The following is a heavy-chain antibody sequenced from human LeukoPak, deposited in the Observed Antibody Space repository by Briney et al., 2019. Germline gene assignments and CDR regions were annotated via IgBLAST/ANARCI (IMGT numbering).Heavy chain of an antibody. V-gene: IGHV4-39*01. D-gene: IGHD2-15*01. CDR3: ASRIPDCSGGSCYSTFWDY. Sequence: SETLSLTCTVSGGSISSSSYYWGWIRQPPGKGLEWIGSIYYSGSTYYNPSLKSRVTISVDTSKNQFSLKLSSVTAADTAVYYCASRIPDCSGGSCYSTFWDYWGQRTLVTVSS. J-gene: IGHJ4*02. CDR2: IYYSGST. CDR1: GGSISSSSYY.